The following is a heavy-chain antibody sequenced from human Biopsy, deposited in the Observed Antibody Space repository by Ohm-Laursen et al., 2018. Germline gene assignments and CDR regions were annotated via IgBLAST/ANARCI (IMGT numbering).Heavy chain of an antibody. CDR1: GGSMSSYY. D-gene: IGHD2-2*01. V-gene: IGHV4-59*01. Sequence: TLSLTCPVSGGSMSSYYWTWIRQPPGKGLEWIGYIYNSGSTNYNPSLKSRVTISVAVDTSKSQFSLRLNSVTAADTAVYYCARATSSTGWPYYYFYGMDVWGQGTTVTVSS. J-gene: IGHJ6*02. CDR3: ARATSSTGWPYYYFYGMDV. CDR2: IYNSGST.